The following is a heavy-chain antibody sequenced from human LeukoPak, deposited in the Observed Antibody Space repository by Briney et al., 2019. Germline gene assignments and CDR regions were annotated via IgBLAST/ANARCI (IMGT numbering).Heavy chain of an antibody. CDR1: GGSMFSYY. V-gene: IGHV4-4*08. J-gene: IGHJ2*01. D-gene: IGHD3-22*01. CDR3: TRRAYYDSSGYNTPAGYFDL. CDR2: VYSNGMT. Sequence: PAETLSLTCSVSGGSMFSYYWNWIRQSPGKGLEWIGFVYSNGMTTYNPSLRSRGTISIATSRNQFSLRLTSVTAADTATYYCTRRAYYDSSGYNTPAGYFDLWGRGTLVTVSS.